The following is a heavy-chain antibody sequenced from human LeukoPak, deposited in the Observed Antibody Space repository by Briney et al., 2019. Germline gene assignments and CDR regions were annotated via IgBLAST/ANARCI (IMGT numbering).Heavy chain of an antibody. Sequence: GGSLRLSCAASGFTFSSYEMNWVRQAPGKGLEWVSYISSSGSTIYYADSVKGRFTISRDNSKNTLYLQMISLRAEDTAVYYCARGQFRLSDFDSSGFDYWGQGTLLTVSS. CDR2: ISSSGSTI. J-gene: IGHJ4*02. D-gene: IGHD3-22*01. CDR3: ARGQFRLSDFDSSGFDY. V-gene: IGHV3-48*03. CDR1: GFTFSSYE.